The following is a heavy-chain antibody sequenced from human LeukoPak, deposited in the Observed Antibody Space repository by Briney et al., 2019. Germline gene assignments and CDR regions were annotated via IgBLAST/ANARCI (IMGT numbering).Heavy chain of an antibody. Sequence: ASVRVSCKASGYTFSNYGISWVRQAPGQGLEWMGWISAYNGNTNYAQKLQGRVTMTTDTSTSTAYMELRSLRSDDTAVYYCAKGYSYGFDYFDYWGQGTLVTVSS. CDR3: AKGYSYGFDYFDY. D-gene: IGHD5-18*01. V-gene: IGHV1-18*04. J-gene: IGHJ4*02. CDR2: ISAYNGNT. CDR1: GYTFSNYG.